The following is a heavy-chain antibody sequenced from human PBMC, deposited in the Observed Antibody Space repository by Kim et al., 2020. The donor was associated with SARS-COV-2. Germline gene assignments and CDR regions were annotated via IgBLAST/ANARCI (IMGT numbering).Heavy chain of an antibody. CDR3: ARDSPVQAAILDY. D-gene: IGHD2-2*01. CDR1: GFTFSSYT. Sequence: GGSLRLSCAASGFTFSSYTMNWVRQAPGKGLEWVSSISSSSSYIYYADSVKGRFTISRDNAKNSLYLQMNSLRAEDTAVYYCARDSPVQAAILDYWGQGTLVTVSS. J-gene: IGHJ4*02. CDR2: ISSSSSYI. V-gene: IGHV3-21*06.